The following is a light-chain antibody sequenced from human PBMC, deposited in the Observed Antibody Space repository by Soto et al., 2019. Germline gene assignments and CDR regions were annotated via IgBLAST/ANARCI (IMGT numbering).Light chain of an antibody. J-gene: IGLJ1*01. CDR2: EVS. V-gene: IGLV2-8*01. CDR1: SSDVGGYNY. Sequence: QSVLTQPPSASGSPGQSVTISCTGTSSDVGGYNYVSWYQQHPGKAPKLMIYEVSKRPSGVPDRFSGSKSGNTASLTVSGLQAEDEAYYYCSPYAGSNLYVVGTGTKPTV. CDR3: SPYAGSNLYV.